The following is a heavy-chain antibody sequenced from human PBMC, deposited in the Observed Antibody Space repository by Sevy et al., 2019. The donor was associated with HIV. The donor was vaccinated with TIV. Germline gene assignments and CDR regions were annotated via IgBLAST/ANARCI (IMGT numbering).Heavy chain of an antibody. J-gene: IGHJ4*02. Sequence: ASVKVSCKASGYTFTGYYMHWVRQAPGQGLEWMGWINPNSGGTNYAQKFQGRVTMTRDTSISTAYIELSRLRSDDTAVYYCARAQRYCSGGSCYSYPFDYWGQGTLVTVSS. CDR2: INPNSGGT. V-gene: IGHV1-2*02. D-gene: IGHD2-15*01. CDR3: ARAQRYCSGGSCYSYPFDY. CDR1: GYTFTGYY.